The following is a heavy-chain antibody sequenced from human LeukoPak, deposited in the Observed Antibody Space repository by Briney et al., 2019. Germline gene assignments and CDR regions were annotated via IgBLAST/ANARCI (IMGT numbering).Heavy chain of an antibody. CDR2: MNPNSDST. J-gene: IGHJ4*02. Sequence: AASVKVSCKASGYTFTSYDINWVRQATGQGLEWMGWMNPNSDSTGYAQKFQGRVTITRNTSISTAYMELSGLRSEDTAVYYCARGRSTGYPYYFEYWGQGTLVTVSS. D-gene: IGHD5-12*01. CDR1: GYTFTSYD. V-gene: IGHV1-8*03. CDR3: ARGRSTGYPYYFEY.